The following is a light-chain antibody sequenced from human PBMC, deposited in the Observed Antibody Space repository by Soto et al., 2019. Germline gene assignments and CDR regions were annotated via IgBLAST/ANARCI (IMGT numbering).Light chain of an antibody. CDR2: GAS. Sequence: EIQMTQSPSSLSASVGDRVTITCRASQSINNYLSWYQQKSGKAPDRLIFGASTLASGVPSRFSGSGSGTEFTLTISSLQTDDFATYYCQQYNSYSSWTFGQGTKVDI. CDR3: QQYNSYSSWT. CDR1: QSINNY. V-gene: IGKV1-5*01. J-gene: IGKJ1*01.